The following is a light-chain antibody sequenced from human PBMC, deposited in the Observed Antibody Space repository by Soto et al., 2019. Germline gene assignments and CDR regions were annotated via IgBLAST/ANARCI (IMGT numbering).Light chain of an antibody. CDR1: QTISSW. J-gene: IGKJ4*01. CDR2: KAS. V-gene: IGKV1-5*03. Sequence: DIQMTQSPSTLSGSVGDRVTITCRASQTISSWLAWYQQKPGKAPKLLIYKASTLKSGVPSRFSGSGSGTEFTLTISSLQPDDFATYYCQQLESYPSTFGGGTKVEIK. CDR3: QQLESYPST.